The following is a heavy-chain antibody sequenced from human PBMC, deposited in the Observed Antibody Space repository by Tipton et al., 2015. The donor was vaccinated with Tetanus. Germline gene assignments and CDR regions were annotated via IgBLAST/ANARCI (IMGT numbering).Heavy chain of an antibody. Sequence: TLSLTCAVSGGSFSGFYWGWIRQAPGKGLEWIGIIYYSGSTYYNASLRSRVTISVDTSKNQFSLQLRSVTAADTAVYYCARQDTLNYYYVGYFHDWGQGTLVTVSS. V-gene: IGHV4-39*01. J-gene: IGHJ1*01. CDR2: IYYSGST. CDR3: ARQDTLNYYYVGYFHD. CDR1: GGSFSGFY. D-gene: IGHD3-22*01.